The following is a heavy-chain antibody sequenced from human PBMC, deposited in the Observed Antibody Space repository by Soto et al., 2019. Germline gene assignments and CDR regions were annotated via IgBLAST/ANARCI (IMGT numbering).Heavy chain of an antibody. CDR1: GFMFTKST. CDR2: ITSASDYI. D-gene: IGHD3-9*01. J-gene: IGHJ3*02. Sequence: DLVESGGGLVKPGGSLRLSCVASGFMFTKSTMNRVRQAPGKGLEWVSSITSASDYIFYADSVKGRFTISRDNANNSLYLQMNSLRAEDTAVYYCARVGTGSSTPLDIWGQGTMVTVSS. CDR3: ARVGTGSSTPLDI. V-gene: IGHV3-21*01.